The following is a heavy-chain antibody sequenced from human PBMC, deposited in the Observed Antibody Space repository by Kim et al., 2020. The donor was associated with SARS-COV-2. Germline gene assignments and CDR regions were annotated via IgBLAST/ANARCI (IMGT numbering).Heavy chain of an antibody. CDR1: GFTFSSYW. V-gene: IGHV3-74*01. J-gene: IGHJ6*02. CDR3: VRGSGNYGYGMGV. CDR2: INNDGSGT. D-gene: IGHD3-3*01. Sequence: GGSLRLSCAASGFTFSSYWMHWVRQAPGKGLVWVSRINNDGSGTSYADSVKGRFTISRDNAKNTLYLQMNSLRVEDTAVYYCVRGSGNYGYGMGVWGQGTMVTVSS.